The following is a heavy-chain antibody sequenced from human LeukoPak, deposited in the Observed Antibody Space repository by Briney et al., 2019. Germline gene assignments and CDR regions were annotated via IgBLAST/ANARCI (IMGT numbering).Heavy chain of an antibody. CDR3: ARDNGLGAFYI. Sequence: PGGSLRLACAASGFTFSDYYMSWIRQPPGKGLEWVSYISSSGSTLYYAASVKGRFTIARDNAKNSLYLQMNNLRAEDTAVYYCARDNGLGAFYIWGQGTMVTVSS. CDR2: ISSSGSTL. D-gene: IGHD2-8*01. V-gene: IGHV3-11*01. CDR1: GFTFSDYY. J-gene: IGHJ3*02.